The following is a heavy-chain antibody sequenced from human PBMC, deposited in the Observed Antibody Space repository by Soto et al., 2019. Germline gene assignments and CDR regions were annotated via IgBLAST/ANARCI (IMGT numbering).Heavy chain of an antibody. V-gene: IGHV4-59*01. D-gene: IGHD2-15*01. J-gene: IGHJ4*02. CDR1: GGSISSYY. CDR2: IYYSGST. CDR3: ARGSSLGYCSGGSCYSASYGYVQFDY. Sequence: SETLSLTCTVSGGSISSYYWSWIRQPPGKGLEWIGYIYYSGSTNYNPSLKSRVTISVDTSKNQFSLKLSSVTAADTAVYYCARGSSLGYCSGGSCYSASYGYVQFDYWGQGTLVTVSS.